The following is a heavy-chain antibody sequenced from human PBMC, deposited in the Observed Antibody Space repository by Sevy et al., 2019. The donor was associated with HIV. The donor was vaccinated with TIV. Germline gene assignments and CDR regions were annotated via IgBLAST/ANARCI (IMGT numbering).Heavy chain of an antibody. Sequence: SETLSLTCTVSGGSISSSSYYWGWIRQPPGKGLEWIGSIYYSGSTYYNPSLKSRVTISVDTSKNQFSLKLSSVTAADTAVYYCARERGLRFLEWLTQNNWFDPWGQGTLVTVS. J-gene: IGHJ5*02. CDR1: GGSISSSSYY. D-gene: IGHD3-3*01. V-gene: IGHV4-39*02. CDR3: ARERGLRFLEWLTQNNWFDP. CDR2: IYYSGST.